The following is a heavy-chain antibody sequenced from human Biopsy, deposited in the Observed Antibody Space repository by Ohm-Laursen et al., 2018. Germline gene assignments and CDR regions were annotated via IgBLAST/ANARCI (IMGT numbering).Heavy chain of an antibody. J-gene: IGHJ4*02. V-gene: IGHV1-2*02. CDR3: ARDPLNGHKHFDY. Sequence: ASVKVSCKASGGGFKSYALSRVRQTPGQGLEWLGYINCKTGATNYAQKFQGTVTMTRDTSISTAYLALGSLRSADTAIYYCARDPLNGHKHFDYWGQGTLVTVSS. CDR2: INCKTGAT. D-gene: IGHD2-8*01. CDR1: GGGFKSYA.